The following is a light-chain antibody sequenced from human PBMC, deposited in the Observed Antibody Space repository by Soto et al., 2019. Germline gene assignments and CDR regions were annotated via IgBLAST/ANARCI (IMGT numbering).Light chain of an antibody. Sequence: QSALTQPASVSGSPGQSITISCTGTSSDVGTYNLVSWYQQPPGKAPKVMIYEVSKRPSGVSNRFSGSKSGNTASLTISGLQAEDEADYYCCSYTTSATYVFGTGTQLTVL. J-gene: IGLJ1*01. CDR3: CSYTTSATYV. V-gene: IGLV2-23*02. CDR2: EVS. CDR1: SSDVGTYNL.